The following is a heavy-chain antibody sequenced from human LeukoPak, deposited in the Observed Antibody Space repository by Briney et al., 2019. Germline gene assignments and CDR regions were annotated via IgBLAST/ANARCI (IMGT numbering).Heavy chain of an antibody. CDR2: IYYRGST. CDR1: GSSISSGGYY. CDR3: ASGPHYAYTSGWLYY. V-gene: IGHV4-39*01. D-gene: IGHD6-19*01. Sequence: SETLSLTCTVSGSSISSGGYYWGWIRQPPGKGLEWIGSIYYRGSTYYNPSLKSRVTISVDTSKNQFSLKLSSVTAADTAVYYCASGPHYAYTSGWLYYWGQGTLVTVSS. J-gene: IGHJ4*02.